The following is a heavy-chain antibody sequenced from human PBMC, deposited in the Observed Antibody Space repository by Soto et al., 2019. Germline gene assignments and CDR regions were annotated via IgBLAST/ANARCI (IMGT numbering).Heavy chain of an antibody. Sequence: QLQLQESGPGLVKPSESLFLLCTVSGVSLNNGAYYWGWVRQPPGVGLEGIGSISYIGTTCYDPSPKSQVTISGDTSKNQFSLTLTSVTAADTAMYYCVRQDGDNSFDSWGQGALVTFSS. CDR2: ISYIGTT. CDR1: GVSLNNGAYY. J-gene: IGHJ5*01. D-gene: IGHD4-17*01. CDR3: VRQDGDNSFDS. V-gene: IGHV4-39*01.